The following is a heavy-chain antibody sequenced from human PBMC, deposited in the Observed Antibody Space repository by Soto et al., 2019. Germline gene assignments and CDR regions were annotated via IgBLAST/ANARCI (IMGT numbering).Heavy chain of an antibody. V-gene: IGHV1-69*02. CDR3: AISPQYPPYYDILTGQDEYYYYYYMDV. Sequence: GASVKVSCKASGGTFSSYTISWVRQAPGQGLEWMGRIIPILGIANYAQKFQGRVTITADKSTSTAYMELSSLRSEDTAVYYCAISPQYPPYYDILTGQDEYYYYYYMDVWGKGTTVTVSS. CDR2: IIPILGIA. D-gene: IGHD3-9*01. CDR1: GGTFSSYT. J-gene: IGHJ6*03.